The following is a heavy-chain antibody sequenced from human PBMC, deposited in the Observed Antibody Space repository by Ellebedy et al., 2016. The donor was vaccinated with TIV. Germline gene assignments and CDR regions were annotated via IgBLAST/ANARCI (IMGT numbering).Heavy chain of an antibody. CDR1: GYTFTDYY. CDR2: INPNSGGT. J-gene: IGHJ5*02. Sequence: AASVKVSCKTSGYTFTDYYIHWVRQAPGQGLEWMAWINPNSGGTNYAQKFQGRVTVTRDTSTSTAYMELRSLRSDDTAVYYCARDAPYSSSWPSWFDPWGQGTLVTVSS. D-gene: IGHD2-2*01. CDR3: ARDAPYSSSWPSWFDP. V-gene: IGHV1-2*02.